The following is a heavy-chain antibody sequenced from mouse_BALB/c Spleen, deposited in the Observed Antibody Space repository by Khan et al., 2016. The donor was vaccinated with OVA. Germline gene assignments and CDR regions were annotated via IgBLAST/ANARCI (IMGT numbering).Heavy chain of an antibody. J-gene: IGHJ4*01. V-gene: IGHV9-3-1*01. CDR1: GYTFTNYG. Sequence: QIQLVQSGPGLKKPGETVKISCKVSGYTFTNYGMNWVKQAPGKGLKWMGWIYTYTGEPTYADDFKGRFACSLETSASTAFLQINNLTNEDTATYICASGGSRIMDYWGQGTSVTVSS. CDR3: ASGGSRIMDY. D-gene: IGHD1-1*01. CDR2: IYTYTGEP.